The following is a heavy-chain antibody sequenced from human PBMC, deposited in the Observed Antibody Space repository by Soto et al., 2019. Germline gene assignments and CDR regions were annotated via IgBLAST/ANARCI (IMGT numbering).Heavy chain of an antibody. CDR3: ARGPQWPYYFDY. J-gene: IGHJ4*02. CDR1: GGTFSSYA. D-gene: IGHD6-19*01. Sequence: SVKVSCKASGGTFSSYAISWVRQAPGQGLGWMGGIIPIFGTANYAQKFQGRVTITADESTSTAYMELSSLRSEDTAVYYCARGPQWPYYFDYWGQGTLVTVSS. CDR2: IIPIFGTA. V-gene: IGHV1-69*13.